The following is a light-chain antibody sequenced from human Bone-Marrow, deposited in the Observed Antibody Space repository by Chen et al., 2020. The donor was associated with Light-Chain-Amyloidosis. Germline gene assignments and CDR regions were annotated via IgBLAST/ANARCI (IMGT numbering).Light chain of an antibody. V-gene: IGKV2-28*01. Sequence: DIVMTQSPLSLPVTPGEPASISCRSSQSLLHNDYRSHYLEWYLQKPGQSPQLLIYLGSNRASGVPDRISGSGSGTDFTLKISRVEAEDVGVYYCMQTLQSPFTFGPGTKVHIK. J-gene: IGKJ3*01. CDR3: MQTLQSPFT. CDR1: QSLLHNDYRSHY. CDR2: LGS.